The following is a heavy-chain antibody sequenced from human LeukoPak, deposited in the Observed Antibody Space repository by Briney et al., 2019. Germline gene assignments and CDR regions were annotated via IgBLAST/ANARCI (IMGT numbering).Heavy chain of an antibody. CDR2: IYSGGST. CDR1: GFTVSSNY. J-gene: IGHJ6*02. Sequence: PWGALRLSCAASGFTVSSNYMSWVRQAPGKGLEWVSVIYSGGSTYYADSVKGRFTISRDNSKNTLYLQMNSLRAEDTAVYYCARDSRAVGTRYYYYYGTDVWGQGTTVTVSS. CDR3: ARDSRAVGTRYYYYYGTDV. V-gene: IGHV3-66*02. D-gene: IGHD1-1*01.